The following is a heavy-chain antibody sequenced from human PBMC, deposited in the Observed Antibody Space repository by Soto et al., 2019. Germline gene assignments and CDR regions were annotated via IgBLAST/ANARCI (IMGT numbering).Heavy chain of an antibody. CDR3: ASNPTYYYDSSGYYYAGAFDI. CDR2: IYPGDSDT. V-gene: IGHV5-51*01. D-gene: IGHD3-22*01. CDR1: GYSFTSYW. Sequence: PGESLKISCKGSGYSFTSYWIGWVRQMPGKGLEWMGIIYPGDSDTRYSPSFQGQVTISADKSINTAYLQWSSLKASDTAMYYCASNPTYYYDSSGYYYAGAFDIWGQGTMVTVSS. J-gene: IGHJ3*02.